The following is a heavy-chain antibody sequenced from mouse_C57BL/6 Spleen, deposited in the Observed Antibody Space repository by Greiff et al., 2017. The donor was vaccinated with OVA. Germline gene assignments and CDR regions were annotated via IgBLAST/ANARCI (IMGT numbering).Heavy chain of an antibody. J-gene: IGHJ4*01. D-gene: IGHD3-2*02. CDR1: GYTFTSYW. CDR3: ARWNSSGLYYAMDY. V-gene: IGHV1-55*01. Sequence: QVQLQQPGAELVKPGASVKMSCKASGYTFTSYWITWVKQRPGQGLEWIGDIYPGSGSTNSNKKFKSKATLTVSTSSSPAYMQLSSLTSEDSAVYYCARWNSSGLYYAMDYWGQGTSVTVSS. CDR2: IYPGSGST.